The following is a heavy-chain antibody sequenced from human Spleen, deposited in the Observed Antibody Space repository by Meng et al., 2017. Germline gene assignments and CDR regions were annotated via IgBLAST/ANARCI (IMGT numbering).Heavy chain of an antibody. V-gene: IGHV4-34*01. CDR3: ARGPTTMAHDFDY. D-gene: IGHD4-11*01. CDR1: GGSFSDYY. CDR2: INHSGST. J-gene: IGHJ4*02. Sequence: QVRLQRGGAGFLNPSETPSLTCVVSGGSFSDYYWSWIRQPPGKGLEWIGEINHSGSTNYNPSLESRATISVDTSQNNLSLKLSSVTAADSAVYYCARGPTTMAHDFDYWGQGTLVTVSS.